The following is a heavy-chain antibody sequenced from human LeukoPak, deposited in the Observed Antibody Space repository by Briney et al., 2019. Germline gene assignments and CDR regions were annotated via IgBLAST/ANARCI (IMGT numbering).Heavy chain of an antibody. CDR3: ARGGKAVAGSTRGQFDY. Sequence: SGRSLRLSCAASGFTFSSYAMHWVRQAPGKGLEWVAVISYDGSNKYYADSAKGRFTISRDSSKNTLYLQMNSLRAEDTAVYYCARGGKAVAGSTRGQFDYWGQGTLVTVSS. J-gene: IGHJ4*02. D-gene: IGHD6-19*01. V-gene: IGHV3-30-3*01. CDR2: ISYDGSNK. CDR1: GFTFSSYA.